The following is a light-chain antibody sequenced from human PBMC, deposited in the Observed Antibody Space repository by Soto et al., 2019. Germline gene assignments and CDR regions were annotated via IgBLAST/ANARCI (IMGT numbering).Light chain of an antibody. CDR1: RDISRY. V-gene: IGKV1-39*01. Sequence: DIQMTQSPSSMSASVGDRFTITCRASRDISRYLNWYQQKTGKAPKLLIFAATTLQSGVPSRFSGNVSGTDFTLTITSLQPEDFATYYCQQSYSLPLTFGPGTKVDI. J-gene: IGKJ3*01. CDR2: AAT. CDR3: QQSYSLPLT.